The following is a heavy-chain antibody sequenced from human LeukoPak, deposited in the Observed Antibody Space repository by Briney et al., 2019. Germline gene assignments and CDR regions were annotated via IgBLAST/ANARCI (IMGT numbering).Heavy chain of an antibody. CDR3: AKDDSVVAAIYYYYYGMDV. D-gene: IGHD2-15*01. CDR2: IDSDGSST. J-gene: IGHJ6*02. V-gene: IGHV3-74*01. Sequence: GGSLRLSCAASGFTFSSYWMHWVRQVPGKGLVWVSRIDSDGSSTSYADSVKGRFTISRDNSKNTLYLQMNSLRAEDMAVYYCAKDDSVVAAIYYYYYGMDVWGQGTTVTVSS. CDR1: GFTFSSYW.